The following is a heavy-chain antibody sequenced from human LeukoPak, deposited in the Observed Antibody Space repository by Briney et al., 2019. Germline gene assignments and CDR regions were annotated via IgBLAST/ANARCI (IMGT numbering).Heavy chain of an antibody. V-gene: IGHV3-23*01. CDR2: INANGGST. CDR1: GFTFTSYA. J-gene: IGHJ4*02. D-gene: IGHD3-10*01. Sequence: GGSLRLSCAVSGFTFTSYAMSWVRQAPGKGPEWVSAINANGGSTYYADSVKGRFTISRDNSQNTLYLQMNSLRVEDTAVYYGAKGHGSASYAFDCWGQGTLVTVSS. CDR3: AKGHGSASYAFDC.